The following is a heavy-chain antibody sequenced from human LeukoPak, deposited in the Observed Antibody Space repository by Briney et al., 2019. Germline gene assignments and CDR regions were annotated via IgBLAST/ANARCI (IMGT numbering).Heavy chain of an antibody. V-gene: IGHV1-2*02. CDR3: ARDERFCNGDNHYPDLGY. J-gene: IGHJ4*02. CDR2: INPNTGAT. Sequence: GASVKVSCKASGYTFTGYYMFWVRQAPGRGLEWMGWINPNTGATNYAQNFQGRVTLTRDTSIRTTFMELSSLRSDDTAFYYCARDERFCNGDNHYPDLGYWGQGTLVTVSS. CDR1: GYTFTGYY. D-gene: IGHD4/OR15-4a*01.